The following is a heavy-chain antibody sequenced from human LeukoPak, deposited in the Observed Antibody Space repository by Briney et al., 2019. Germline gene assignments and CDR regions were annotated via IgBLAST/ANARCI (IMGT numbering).Heavy chain of an antibody. CDR2: IYTSGST. CDR3: ARAPAGPGYYYYYYGMDV. Sequence: SETLSLTCTVSGGSISSYCWSWIRQPAGKGLEWIGRIYTSGSTNYNPSLKSRVTMSVDTSKNQFSLKLSSVTAADTAVYYCARAPAGPGYYYYYYGMDVWGQGTTVTVSS. D-gene: IGHD6-13*01. CDR1: GGSISSYC. J-gene: IGHJ6*02. V-gene: IGHV4-4*07.